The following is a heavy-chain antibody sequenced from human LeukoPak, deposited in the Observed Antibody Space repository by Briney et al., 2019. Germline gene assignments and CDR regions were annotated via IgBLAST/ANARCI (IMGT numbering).Heavy chain of an antibody. D-gene: IGHD3-10*02. CDR3: AELGITMIGGV. CDR2: ISSSSSYI. Sequence: GGSLRPSCAPSGFTFSSYSMNWVRQAPGKGLEWVSSISSSSSYIYYADSVKGRFTISRDNAKNSLYLQMNSLRAEDTAVYYCAELGITMIGGVWGKGTTVTISS. V-gene: IGHV3-21*01. J-gene: IGHJ6*04. CDR1: GFTFSSYS.